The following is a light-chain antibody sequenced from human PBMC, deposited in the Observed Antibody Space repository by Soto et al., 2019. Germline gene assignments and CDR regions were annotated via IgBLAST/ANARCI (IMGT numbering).Light chain of an antibody. CDR3: QQYNNWPRT. CDR1: QSISIT. Sequence: EIVMTQSPATLSVSPGERATLSCRASQSISITLAWYQQKPGQAPRLLIYSASTSATDIPARFSGSGSGTEFTLTISGLQSEDFAVYYCQQYNNWPRTFGGGTKVEI. J-gene: IGKJ4*01. CDR2: SAS. V-gene: IGKV3-15*01.